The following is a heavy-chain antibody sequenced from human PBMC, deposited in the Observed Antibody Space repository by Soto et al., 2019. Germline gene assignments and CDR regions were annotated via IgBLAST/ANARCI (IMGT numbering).Heavy chain of an antibody. Sequence: PGASLRLSCAASGFTFSSYGMHWVRQAPGKGLEWVAVISYDGSNKYYAEYVKGRITNSRDNSKNTLYLQMNSLRAEDTAVYYCANLGKDFDYWGQGT. CDR2: ISYDGSNK. V-gene: IGHV3-30*18. J-gene: IGHJ4*02. D-gene: IGHD1-26*01. CDR3: ANLGKDFDY. CDR1: GFTFSSYG.